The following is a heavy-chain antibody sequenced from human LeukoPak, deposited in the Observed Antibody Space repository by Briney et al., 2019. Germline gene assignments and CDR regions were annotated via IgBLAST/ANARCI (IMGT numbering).Heavy chain of an antibody. J-gene: IGHJ6*03. D-gene: IGHD4-23*01. CDR3: ARLHYGGNYGYYYYYMDV. CDR1: GGSFSGYY. Sequence: SETLSLTCAVYGGSFSGYYWSWIRQPPGKGLEWIGEINHSGSTNYNPSLKSRVTISVDTSKNQFSLKLSSVTAADTAVYYCARLHYGGNYGYYYYYMDVWGKGTTVTVSS. V-gene: IGHV4-34*01. CDR2: INHSGST.